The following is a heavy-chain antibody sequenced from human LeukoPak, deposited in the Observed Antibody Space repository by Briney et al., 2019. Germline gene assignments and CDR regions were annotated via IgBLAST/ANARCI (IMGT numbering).Heavy chain of an antibody. Sequence: APVKVSCKASGYTFTGFYMHWVRQAPGQGLEWMGWINPNTGVTNYAQKFQGRVTMTRDTSITTVYMELSRLTSDDTAVYYCVGAPSVGSGSYYSEYFQHWGQGTLVTVSS. CDR2: INPNTGVT. CDR3: VGAPSVGSGSYYSEYFQH. D-gene: IGHD3-10*01. CDR1: GYTFTGFY. J-gene: IGHJ1*01. V-gene: IGHV1-2*02.